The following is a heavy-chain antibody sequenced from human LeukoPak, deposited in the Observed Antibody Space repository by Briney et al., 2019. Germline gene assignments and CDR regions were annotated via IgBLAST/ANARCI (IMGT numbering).Heavy chain of an antibody. V-gene: IGHV1-2*02. D-gene: IGHD1-7*01. CDR2: INPNSGGT. J-gene: IGHJ6*03. CDR3: ARDPGHITGTTYYYYYMDV. Sequence: ASVKVSCKASGYTFTGYYMHWVRQAPGQGLEWMGWINPNSGGTNYAQKFQGRVTMTRDTSISTAYMELSRLRSDDTAVYYCARDPGHITGTTYYYYYMDVWGKGTTVTVSS. CDR1: GYTFTGYY.